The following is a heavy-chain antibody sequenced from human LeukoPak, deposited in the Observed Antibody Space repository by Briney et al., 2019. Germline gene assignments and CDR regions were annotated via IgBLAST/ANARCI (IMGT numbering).Heavy chain of an antibody. CDR2: ISGGKDIT. CDR3: AKYQAAAESILDY. CDR1: GFTFGSNG. Sequence: GGSLRLSCAASGFTFGSNGMTWVRQAPGKGLEWVSSISGGKDITYYADSVKGRFTISRDNFQNTLYLQMNSLRADDTAVYYCAKYQAAAESILDYWGQGSLVTVS. D-gene: IGHD6-25*01. V-gene: IGHV3-23*01. J-gene: IGHJ4*02.